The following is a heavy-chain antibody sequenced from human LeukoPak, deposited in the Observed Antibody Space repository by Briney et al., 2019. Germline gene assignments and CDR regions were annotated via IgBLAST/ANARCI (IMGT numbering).Heavy chain of an antibody. CDR1: GFTFSDYY. J-gene: IGHJ3*02. CDR3: ARVCSSTSCYAAFDI. CDR2: ISRSGSTI. V-gene: IGHV3-11*01. D-gene: IGHD2-2*01. Sequence: GGSLRLSCAASGFTFSDYYMNWIRQAPGKGLEWVSYISRSGSTISYADSVKGRFTISRDSAKNSLYLQMNSLSAEDTAVYYCARVCSSTSCYAAFDIWGQGAMVTVSS.